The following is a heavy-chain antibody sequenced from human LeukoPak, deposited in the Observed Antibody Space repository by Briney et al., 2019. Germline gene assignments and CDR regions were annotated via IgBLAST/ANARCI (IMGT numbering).Heavy chain of an antibody. J-gene: IGHJ3*02. Sequence: SQTLSLTCTVSGGSISSGGYYWSWIRQHPGKGLEWIGYIYYSGSTYYNPSLKSRVTISVDTSKNQFSLKLSPVTAADTAVYYCARHRASRGDFWSGYYGYAFDIWGQGTMVTVSS. CDR3: ARHRASRGDFWSGYYGYAFDI. CDR1: GGSISSGGYY. V-gene: IGHV4-31*03. D-gene: IGHD3-3*01. CDR2: IYYSGST.